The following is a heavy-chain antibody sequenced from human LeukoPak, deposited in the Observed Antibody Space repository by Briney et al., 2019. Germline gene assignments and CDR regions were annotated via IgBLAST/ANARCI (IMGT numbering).Heavy chain of an antibody. CDR3: ARARIAAASLTYNWFDP. CDR1: GSTFSSYA. J-gene: IGHJ5*02. D-gene: IGHD6-13*01. Sequence: GGSLRLSCAASGSTFSSYAMHWVRQAPGKGLEYVSGISSNGGSTYYVNSVKGRFTISRDNSKNTLYLEMGSLRTEDMAVYYCARARIAAASLTYNWFDPWGQGTLVTVSS. CDR2: ISSNGGST. V-gene: IGHV3-64*01.